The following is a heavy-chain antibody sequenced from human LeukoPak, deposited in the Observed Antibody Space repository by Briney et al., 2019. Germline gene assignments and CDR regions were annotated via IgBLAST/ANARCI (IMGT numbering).Heavy chain of an antibody. V-gene: IGHV1-2*02. J-gene: IGHJ3*02. Sequence: APVKVSCKASGYTFTGYYLHWVRQAPGQGLEWMGWLNPNSGATKYAQKFQGRVTMTRDTSITTAYMELNRLRYDDTAVYYCARVSQSRVVAAFDIWGQGTMVTVSS. CDR1: GYTFTGYY. CDR3: ARVSQSRVVAAFDI. CDR2: LNPNSGAT. D-gene: IGHD2-15*01.